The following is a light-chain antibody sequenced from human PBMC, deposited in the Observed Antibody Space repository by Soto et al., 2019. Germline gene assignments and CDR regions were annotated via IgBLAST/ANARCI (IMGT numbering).Light chain of an antibody. Sequence: PGRAPKLLIYAASTLYTGVPSRFSGSGYGTEFTLTISSLQPEDFATYYCQQVNSYPLTFGRGTKVDIK. CDR3: QQVNSYPLT. V-gene: IGKV1-9*01. CDR2: AAS. J-gene: IGKJ4*01.